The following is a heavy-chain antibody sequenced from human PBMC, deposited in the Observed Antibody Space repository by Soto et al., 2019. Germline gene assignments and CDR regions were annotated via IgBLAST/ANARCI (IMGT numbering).Heavy chain of an antibody. CDR3: ARERDCSSTSCQYYYYYMDV. J-gene: IGHJ6*03. CDR2: ISSSSSTI. D-gene: IGHD2-2*01. CDR1: GFTFSSYS. Sequence: GGSLRLSCAASGFTFSSYSMNWVRQAPGKGLEWVSYISSSSSTIYYADSVKGRFTISRDNAKNSLYLQMNSLRAEDTAVYYCARERDCSSTSCQYYYYYMDVWGKGTTVTVSS. V-gene: IGHV3-48*01.